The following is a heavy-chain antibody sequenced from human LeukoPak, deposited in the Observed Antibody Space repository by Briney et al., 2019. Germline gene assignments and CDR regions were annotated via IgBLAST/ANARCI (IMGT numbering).Heavy chain of an antibody. CDR1: GGTFSSYA. CDR2: INPNSGGT. V-gene: IGHV1-18*01. Sequence: ASVKVSCKASGGTFSSYAISWVRQAPGQGLEWMGWINPNSGGTNYAQNFQGRVTMTTDTSTSTAYMELRSLRSDDTAVYYCARVGGYNLIDYWGQGTLVTVSS. CDR3: ARVGGYNLIDY. D-gene: IGHD5-24*01. J-gene: IGHJ4*02.